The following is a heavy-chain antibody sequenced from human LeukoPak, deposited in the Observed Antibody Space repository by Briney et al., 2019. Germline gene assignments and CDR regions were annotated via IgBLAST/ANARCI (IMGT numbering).Heavy chain of an antibody. V-gene: IGHV3-64*02. CDR2: INSNGRTI. CDR1: GFGFGYYD. CDR3: ARFVSSGPL. J-gene: IGHJ3*01. D-gene: IGHD3-22*01. Sequence: GGSLRLSCAASGFGFGYYDMHWVRQAPGKGLECGSAINSNGRTIHYADSVKGRFTVSRDNSNNTLYLQMGGLKPEDMAVYYCARFVSSGPLWGQGTMVTVSS.